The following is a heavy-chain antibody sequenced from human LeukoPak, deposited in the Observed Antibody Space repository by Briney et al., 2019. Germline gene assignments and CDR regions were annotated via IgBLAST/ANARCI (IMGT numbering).Heavy chain of an antibody. Sequence: SVKVSCTASEYTFTSYYMHCVRQSPGQGLEWMGIIKPSGGSTRYAQKFQGRVTMTRHTSTSTVYMELSSLRSEDTAVHYCARYLLSALLWFGELGYYFYGMDVWGQGSTVTVSS. J-gene: IGHJ6*02. CDR2: IKPSGGST. CDR1: EYTFTSYY. D-gene: IGHD3-10*01. CDR3: ARYLLSALLWFGELGYYFYGMDV. V-gene: IGHV1-46*01.